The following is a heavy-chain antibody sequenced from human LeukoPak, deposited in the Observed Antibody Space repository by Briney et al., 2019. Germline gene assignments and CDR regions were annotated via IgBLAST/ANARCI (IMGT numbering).Heavy chain of an antibody. D-gene: IGHD3-22*01. CDR3: ARGGLGYYDSTGYYWEADYFDY. Sequence: PGGSLRLSCAASGFTFGDYGINWVRRAPGKGLEWVSVINWNGGSTGYADSVKGRFTISRDNSKNTLYLQMNSLRAEDTAVYYCARGGLGYYDSTGYYWEADYFDYWGQGTLVTVSS. V-gene: IGHV3-20*04. J-gene: IGHJ4*02. CDR1: GFTFGDYG. CDR2: INWNGGST.